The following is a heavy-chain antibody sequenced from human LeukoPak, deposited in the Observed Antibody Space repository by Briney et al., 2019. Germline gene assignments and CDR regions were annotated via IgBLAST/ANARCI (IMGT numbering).Heavy chain of an antibody. J-gene: IGHJ5*02. D-gene: IGHD2-15*01. V-gene: IGHV4-4*09. Sequence: PSETLSLTCTVSGGSISSYYWSWIRQPPGKGLEWIGYIFTSGSPNYNPSLKSRVTISVDTSKNQFSLKLSSVTAADTAVYYCARRVGRFDNWIAPWGQGILVTV. CDR2: IFTSGSP. CDR1: GGSISSYY. CDR3: ARRVGRFDNWIAP.